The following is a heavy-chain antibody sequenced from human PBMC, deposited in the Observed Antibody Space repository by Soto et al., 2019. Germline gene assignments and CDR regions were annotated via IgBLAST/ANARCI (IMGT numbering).Heavy chain of an antibody. Sequence: QVQLKESGPGLVKPSQTLSLTCTVSGGSITYGGYYWTWIRQQPGKGLEWIGRVYHNGDTDFNPSLKGRLTMSVDTSRNQFSLTVKSVTAADTAVYFCARGASVFDYWGQGALVTVSS. CDR2: VYHNGDT. CDR3: ARGASVFDY. CDR1: GGSITYGGYY. V-gene: IGHV4-31*03. J-gene: IGHJ4*02.